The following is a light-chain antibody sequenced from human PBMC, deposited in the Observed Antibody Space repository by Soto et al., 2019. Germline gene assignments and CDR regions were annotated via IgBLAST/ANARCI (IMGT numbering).Light chain of an antibody. V-gene: IGKV1-39*01. CDR2: GAS. CDR3: QQLNSYPQ. CDR1: EYIGDF. Sequence: EIQMTQSPSALSASVGGRVTITCRGSEYIGDFLNWYQKTPGKAPKLLIFGASNLHIGVPSRFSGSGSGTEFTLTISSLQPEDFATYYCQQLNSYPQFGQGTRLDIK. J-gene: IGKJ5*01.